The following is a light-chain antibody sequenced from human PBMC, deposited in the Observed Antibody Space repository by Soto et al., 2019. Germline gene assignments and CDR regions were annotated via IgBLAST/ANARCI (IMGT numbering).Light chain of an antibody. Sequence: ETVLTQSPGTLSLSPGERATLSCRASQSVSSSHLAWYQQKPGQPPRLLIYGASSRATGIPDRFSGSGSGTDFTLTISRLEPEDFATYYCQQSYSTPPTFGQGTKVDIK. CDR1: QSVSSSH. J-gene: IGKJ1*01. V-gene: IGKV3-20*01. CDR3: QQSYSTPPT. CDR2: GAS.